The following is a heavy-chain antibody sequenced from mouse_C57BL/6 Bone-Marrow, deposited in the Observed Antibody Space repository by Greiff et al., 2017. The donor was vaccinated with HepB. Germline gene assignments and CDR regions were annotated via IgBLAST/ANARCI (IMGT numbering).Heavy chain of an antibody. J-gene: IGHJ2*01. CDR1: GYSITSGYY. V-gene: IGHV3-6*01. D-gene: IGHD2-2*01. CDR2: ISYDGSN. CDR3: ARGPYGYDEANSDY. Sequence: EVQLQQSGPGLVKPSQSLSLTCSVTGYSITSGYYWNWIRQFPGNKLEWMGYISYDGSNNYNPSLKNRISITRDTSKNQFFLKLNSVTTEDTATYYCARGPYGYDEANSDYWGQGTTLTVSS.